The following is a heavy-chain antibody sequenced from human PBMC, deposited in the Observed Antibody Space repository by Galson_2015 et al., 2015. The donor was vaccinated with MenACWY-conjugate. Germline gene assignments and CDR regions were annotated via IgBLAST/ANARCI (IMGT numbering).Heavy chain of an antibody. J-gene: IGHJ4*02. CDR2: INTGSGET. V-gene: IGHV1-3*04. Sequence: SVKVSCKASGYTFSRYGMHWVRQAPGERLEWMGWINTGSGETKYSQKFQGRISISKDTSTNTGYMELSSLRSEDTAVYYCARDRIFVVAENYFDNWGQGTPVTVSS. CDR1: GYTFSRYG. D-gene: IGHD2-15*01. CDR3: ARDRIFVVAENYFDN.